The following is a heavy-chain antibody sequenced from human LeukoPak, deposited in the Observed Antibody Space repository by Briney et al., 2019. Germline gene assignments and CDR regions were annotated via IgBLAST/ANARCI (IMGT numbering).Heavy chain of an antibody. V-gene: IGHV3-30*04. J-gene: IGHJ5*02. CDR2: ISHDGGDK. D-gene: IGHD5-24*01. CDR1: GFTFSSYA. Sequence: GGSLRLSCAASGFTFSSYAMHWVRQAPGKGLEWVAVISHDGGDKYYADSEKGRFTISIDNSKNTMYLQMNSLRVDDTAVYYCARDYLQLWLKGWFDPWGQGTLVTVSS. CDR3: ARDYLQLWLKGWFDP.